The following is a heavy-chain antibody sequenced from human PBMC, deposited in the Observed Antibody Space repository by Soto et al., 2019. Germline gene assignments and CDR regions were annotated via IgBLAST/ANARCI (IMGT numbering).Heavy chain of an antibody. J-gene: IGHJ6*02. V-gene: IGHV4-61*01. CDR2: IYYSGST. CDR3: ARDDLGYYGSGSYYPDYYYYYGMDV. CDR1: GGSVSSGSYY. Sequence: SLTCTVSGGSVSSGSYYWSWIRQPPGKGLEWIGYIYYSGSTNYNPSLKSRVTISVDTSKNQFSLKPSSVTAADTAVYYCARDDLGYYGSGSYYPDYYYYYGMDVWGQGTTVTVSS. D-gene: IGHD3-10*01.